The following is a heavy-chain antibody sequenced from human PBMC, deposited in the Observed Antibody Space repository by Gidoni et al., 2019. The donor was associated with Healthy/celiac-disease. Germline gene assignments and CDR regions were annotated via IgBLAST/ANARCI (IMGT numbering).Heavy chain of an antibody. CDR3: AKDGPPLSFITGDSGPFDY. CDR2: ISYDGSNK. D-gene: IGHD7-27*01. V-gene: IGHV3-30*18. CDR1: GFTFSSYG. Sequence: QVQLVESGGGVVQPGRSLRLSCAASGFTFSSYGMHWGRQAPGKGLEWVAVISYDGSNKYYADSVKGRFTISRDNSKNTLYLQMNSLRAEDTAVYYCAKDGPPLSFITGDSGPFDYWGQGTLVTVSS. J-gene: IGHJ4*02.